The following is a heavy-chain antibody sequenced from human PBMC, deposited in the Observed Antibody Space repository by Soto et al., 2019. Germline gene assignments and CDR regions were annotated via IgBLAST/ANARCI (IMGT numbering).Heavy chain of an antibody. CDR2: ISYDGSNK. J-gene: IGHJ4*02. CDR3: AKVATAMVTPQPPRFDY. Sequence: QVQLVESGGGVVQPGRSLRLSCAASGFTFSSYGMHWVRQAPGKGLEWVAVISYDGSNKNYADSVKGRFTISRDNSKNTLYLQMNSLRAEDTAVYYCAKVATAMVTPQPPRFDYWGQGTLVTVSS. D-gene: IGHD5-18*01. V-gene: IGHV3-30*18. CDR1: GFTFSSYG.